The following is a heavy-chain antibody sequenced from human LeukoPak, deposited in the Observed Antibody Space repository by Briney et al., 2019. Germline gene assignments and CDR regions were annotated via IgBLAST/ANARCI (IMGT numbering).Heavy chain of an antibody. CDR3: ARVKAMGSNPAYYYYYMDV. V-gene: IGHV4-59*02. CDR2: LFSNGNT. D-gene: IGHD5-18*01. CDR1: GGSVSTDY. J-gene: IGHJ6*03. Sequence: SETLSLTCTVYGGSVSTDYWTWIRQPPGKGLEWVGYLFSNGNTEYSPSLKSRATISVDTSKNQFSLKLSSVTAADTAVYYCARVKAMGSNPAYYYYYMDVWGKGTTVTVSS.